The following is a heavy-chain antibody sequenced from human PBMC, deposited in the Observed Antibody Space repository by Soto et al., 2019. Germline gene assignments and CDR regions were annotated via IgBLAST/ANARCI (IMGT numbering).Heavy chain of an antibody. D-gene: IGHD3-16*01. CDR2: INHSGST. CDR1: GGSFSGYY. V-gene: IGHV4-34*01. J-gene: IGHJ6*02. CDR3: ARGQGLGFPKYYYYYGMDG. Sequence: SETLSLTCAVYGGSFSGYYWSWIRQPPGKGLEWIGEINHSGSTNYKPSLKSRVTISVDTSKNQFSLKLSSVTAADTAVYYCARGQGLGFPKYYYYYGMDGWGQGTTVTVSS.